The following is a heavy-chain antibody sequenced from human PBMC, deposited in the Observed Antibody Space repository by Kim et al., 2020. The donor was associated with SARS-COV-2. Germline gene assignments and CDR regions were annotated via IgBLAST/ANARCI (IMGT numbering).Heavy chain of an antibody. D-gene: IGHD3-22*01. Sequence: ASVKVSCKASGYTFTSYYMHWVRQAPGQGLEWMGIINPSGGSTSYAQKFQGRVTMTRDTSTSTVYMELSSLRSEDTAVYYCARDLPVSAREYYYDSSGSGPQGMDVWGQGTTVTVSS. CDR2: INPSGGST. V-gene: IGHV1-46*01. J-gene: IGHJ6*02. CDR3: ARDLPVSAREYYYDSSGSGPQGMDV. CDR1: GYTFTSYY.